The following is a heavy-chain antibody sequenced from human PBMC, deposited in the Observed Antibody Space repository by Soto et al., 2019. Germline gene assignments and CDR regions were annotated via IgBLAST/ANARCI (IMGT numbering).Heavy chain of an antibody. CDR2: IKQDGSEK. Sequence: EVHLVESGGGLVQPGGSLRLSCAASGITFSNYWMTWVRQAPGKGLEWVANIKQDGSEKYYVDSVKGRFTISRDNAKNSRYLQMNSLRAEDTAVYYCARDQDASSDAFDIWGQGTMVTVSS. V-gene: IGHV3-7*01. CDR1: GITFSNYW. J-gene: IGHJ3*02. CDR3: ARDQDASSDAFDI.